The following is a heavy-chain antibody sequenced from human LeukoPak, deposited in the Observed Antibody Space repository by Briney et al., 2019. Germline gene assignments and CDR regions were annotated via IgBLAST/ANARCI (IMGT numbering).Heavy chain of an antibody. CDR1: GFTFSSYA. CDR3: ARDSSYGAYDY. V-gene: IGHV3-30*04. D-gene: IGHD4-17*01. CDR2: ISYDGSNK. Sequence: GGSLRLSCAASGFTFSSYAMHWVRQAPGKGLEWVAVISYDGSNKYYADSVKGRFTISRDNSKNTLYLQMNSLRAEDTAVYYCARDSSYGAYDYWGQGTLVTDSS. J-gene: IGHJ4*02.